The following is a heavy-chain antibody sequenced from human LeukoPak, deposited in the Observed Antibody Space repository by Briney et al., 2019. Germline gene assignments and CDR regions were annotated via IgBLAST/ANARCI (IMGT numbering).Heavy chain of an antibody. Sequence: KPGGSLRLSCAASGFTFSSYSMNWVRQAPGKGLEWVSSISSSSSYIYYADSVKGRFTISRDNAKNSLYLQMISLRAEDTAVYYCARDFTRYDFWSGEFASYWGQGTLVTVSS. D-gene: IGHD3-3*01. CDR3: ARDFTRYDFWSGEFASY. CDR2: ISSSSSYI. J-gene: IGHJ4*02. CDR1: GFTFSSYS. V-gene: IGHV3-21*01.